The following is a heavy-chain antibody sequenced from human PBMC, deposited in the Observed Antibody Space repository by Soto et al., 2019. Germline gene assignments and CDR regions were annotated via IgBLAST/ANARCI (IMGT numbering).Heavy chain of an antibody. Sequence: SETLSLTCPVSGGSISSSSYYWGWIRQPPGKGLEWIGSIYYSGSTYYNPSLKSRVTISVDTSKNQFSLKLSSVTAADTAVYYCARREYSRSWFDPWGQGTLVTVSS. J-gene: IGHJ5*02. V-gene: IGHV4-39*01. CDR3: ARREYSRSWFDP. CDR1: GGSISSSSYY. D-gene: IGHD6-6*01. CDR2: IYYSGST.